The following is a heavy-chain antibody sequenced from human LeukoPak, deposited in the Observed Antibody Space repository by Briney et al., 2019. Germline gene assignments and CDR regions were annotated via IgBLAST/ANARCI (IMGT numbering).Heavy chain of an antibody. CDR1: GGSINSGRYW. D-gene: IGHD3-22*01. J-gene: IGHJ6*03. V-gene: IGHV4-61*02. CDR2: MYTSGST. CDR3: ARDMPHYYDSSEDYFYYYYMDV. Sequence: PSETLSLTCTVSGGSINSGRYWWSWIRQPAGKGLEWIGRMYTSGSTNYNPSLKSRVTISVDTSKNQFSLKLSSVTAADTAVYYCARDMPHYYDSSEDYFYYYYMDVWGKGTTVTVSS.